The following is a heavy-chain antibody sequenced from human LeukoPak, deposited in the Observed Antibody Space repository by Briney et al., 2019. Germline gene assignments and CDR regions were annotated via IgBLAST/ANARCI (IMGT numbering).Heavy chain of an antibody. CDR3: ASGSGSYGPDYYFDY. V-gene: IGHV1-18*01. CDR1: GYTFTSYG. J-gene: IGHJ4*02. Sequence: ASVKVSCKAPGYTFTSYGISWVRQAPGQGLEWMGWISAYNGNTNYAQKLQGRVTMTTDTSASTAYMELRSLRSDDTAVYYCASGSGSYGPDYYFDYWGQGTLVTVSS. D-gene: IGHD1-26*01. CDR2: ISAYNGNT.